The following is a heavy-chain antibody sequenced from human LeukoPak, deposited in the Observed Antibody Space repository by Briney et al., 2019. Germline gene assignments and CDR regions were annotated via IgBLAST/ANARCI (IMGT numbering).Heavy chain of an antibody. J-gene: IGHJ6*03. CDR1: GASITSGGYY. Sequence: SETLSLTCTVSGASITSGGYYWSWIRHPPGEGLEWIGYIYYSGSTNYNPSLKSRVTISVDTPKNLFSLKLSSMSAADTAVYYCARVNAYYYYTDVWGKGTTVTVS. D-gene: IGHD2-8*01. CDR2: IYYSGST. CDR3: ARVNAYYYYTDV. V-gene: IGHV4-61*08.